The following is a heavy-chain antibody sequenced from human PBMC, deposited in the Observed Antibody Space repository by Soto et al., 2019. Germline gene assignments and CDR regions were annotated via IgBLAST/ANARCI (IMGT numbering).Heavy chain of an antibody. CDR2: IYYSGST. D-gene: IGHD3-3*01. CDR1: GGSISSYY. V-gene: IGHV4-59*01. J-gene: IGHJ3*02. CDR3: ARGVLYDFWSGYYAFDI. Sequence: SETLSLTCTVSGGSISSYYWSWIRQPPGKGLEWIGYIYYSGSTNYNPFLKSRVTISVDTSKNQFSLKLSSVTAADTAVYYCARGVLYDFWSGYYAFDIWGQGTMVTVSS.